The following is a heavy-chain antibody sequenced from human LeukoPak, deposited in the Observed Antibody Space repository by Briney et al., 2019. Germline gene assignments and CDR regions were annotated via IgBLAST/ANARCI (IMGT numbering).Heavy chain of an antibody. CDR1: GGSISSGDYY. V-gene: IGHV4-30-4*01. Sequence: SQTLSLTCTVSGGSISSGDYYWSWIRQPPGKGLEWIGYIHYSGSTYYNPSLKSRVTISVDTSKNQFSLKLSSVTAADTAVYYCARGEGYCSGGSCYGWFDPWGQGTLVTVSS. D-gene: IGHD2-15*01. J-gene: IGHJ5*02. CDR2: IHYSGST. CDR3: ARGEGYCSGGSCYGWFDP.